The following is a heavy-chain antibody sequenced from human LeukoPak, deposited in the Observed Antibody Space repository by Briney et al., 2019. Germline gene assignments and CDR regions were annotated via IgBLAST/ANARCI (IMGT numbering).Heavy chain of an antibody. Sequence: PSVTLSLPCTISGGPISSYYWRWIRQPPGKGLEWIGYIYYSGSTNYNPSLKSRVTIPVDTSQNPFSPKLKPVTAAHNAFLLRAREALGYRTRFDPWGQGTLVTVSS. CDR2: IYYSGST. D-gene: IGHD3-16*02. CDR1: GGPISSYY. V-gene: IGHV4-59*01. J-gene: IGHJ5*02. CDR3: AREALGYRTRFDP.